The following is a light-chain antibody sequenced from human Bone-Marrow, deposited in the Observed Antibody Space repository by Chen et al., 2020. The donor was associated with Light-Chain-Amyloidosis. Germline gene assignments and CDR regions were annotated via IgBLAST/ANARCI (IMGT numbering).Light chain of an antibody. CDR2: DAS. CDR3: QQYGDRPPIT. Sequence: EVVLTQSPATLSLSPGDRATLSCRASQSVNRYLAWYQQRPGQAPRLLVFDASDRATGVPARFSGSGSGTDFSLTISSRESEDFAVYYCQQYGDRPPITFGQGTRLEIK. CDR1: QSVNRY. J-gene: IGKJ5*01. V-gene: IGKV3-11*01.